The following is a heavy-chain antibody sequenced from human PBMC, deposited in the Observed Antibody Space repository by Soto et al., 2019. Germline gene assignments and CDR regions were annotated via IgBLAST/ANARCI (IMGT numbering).Heavy chain of an antibody. Sequence: QVTVKESGPVLVNSTETLTLTCTISAFSLSNGRMGVSWISQPPGRALEWHAHFISDAERSYSTSTQSRRTMSLDTPGALVVVTLTNMDPPHTATYFCTRMHAVSVSNSYAMDVWGPGTPVTVSS. CDR3: TRMHAVSVSNSYAMDV. J-gene: IGHJ6*02. CDR1: AFSLSNGRMG. V-gene: IGHV2-26*03. CDR2: FISDAER.